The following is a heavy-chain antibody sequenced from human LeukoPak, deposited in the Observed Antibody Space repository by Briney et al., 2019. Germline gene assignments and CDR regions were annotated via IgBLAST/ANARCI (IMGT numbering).Heavy chain of an antibody. V-gene: IGHV3-7*01. J-gene: IGHJ4*02. D-gene: IGHD4-23*01. CDR3: TRKLSPPDY. CDR2: IKQDGSEK. CDR1: GFTSENYL. Sequence: PGGSLRLSCAASGFTSENYLMSWVRQSPGTGLEWVANIKQDGSEKFYVDSVKGRFTISRDNAKNSLSLQMSSLRVEDTAVYYCTRKLSPPDYWGQGTLVTVSS.